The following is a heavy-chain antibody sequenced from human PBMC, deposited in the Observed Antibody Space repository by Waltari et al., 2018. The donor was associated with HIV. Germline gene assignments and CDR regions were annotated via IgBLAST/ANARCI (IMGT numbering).Heavy chain of an antibody. V-gene: IGHV3-33*01. Sequence: QVQLVESGGGVVQPERSLRLSCAACGFTFSDYGMHWVRQAPGKGLEWVAVIWYDGSTKYYADSLKGRFTISRDNSKNTLYLQMNSLRAEDTAVYYCASGHSSGYFYFDYWGQGTLVTVSS. CDR3: ASGHSSGYFYFDY. D-gene: IGHD3-22*01. CDR1: GFTFSDYG. J-gene: IGHJ4*02. CDR2: IWYDGSTK.